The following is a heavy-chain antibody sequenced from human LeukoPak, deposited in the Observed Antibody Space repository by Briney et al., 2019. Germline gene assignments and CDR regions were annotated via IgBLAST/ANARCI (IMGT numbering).Heavy chain of an antibody. D-gene: IGHD3-16*02. J-gene: IGHJ4*03. Sequence: PGRSLRLSCAASGCTFSSYWMHWIRQAPGQGLVWVSRINSDGSSTSYADSMKGRFTISRDHAKNTLYLQMNSLRAEDTAGYYRSLQQKLITFGGVIGHSGDGTLVTASP. CDR2: INSDGSST. V-gene: IGHV3-74*01. CDR1: GCTFSSYW. CDR3: SLQQKLITFGGVIGH.